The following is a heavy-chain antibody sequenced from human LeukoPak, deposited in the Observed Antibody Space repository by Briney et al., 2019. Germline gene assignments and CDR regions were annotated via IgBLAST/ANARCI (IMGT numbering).Heavy chain of an antibody. CDR2: ISSSGNIL. D-gene: IGHD3-10*01. Sequence: GGSLRLSCAASGFTFSSYSMNWVRQAPGKGLEWVSYISSSGNILYYEDSVKGRLTVSRDNAKNSLYLQMDSLRAEDTAVFYCARFLPYGSGSYSLESNYSYYYGMDVWGQGTTVTVSS. V-gene: IGHV3-48*04. J-gene: IGHJ6*02. CDR1: GFTFSSYS. CDR3: ARFLPYGSGSYSLESNYSYYYGMDV.